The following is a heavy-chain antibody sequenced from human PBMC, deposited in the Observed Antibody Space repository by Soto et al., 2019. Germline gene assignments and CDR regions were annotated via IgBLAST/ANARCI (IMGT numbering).Heavy chain of an antibody. D-gene: IGHD1-26*01. Sequence: QVQLVQSGAEVKKPGASVKVSCKASGYTFTSYGLSWVRQAPGQGLEWMGPISDYNYNTNYAHKLQGRVTITTDTSTSTAYMELRSLRSDDTAVYYCARVVGALGHWFDPWGQGTLVTVSS. J-gene: IGHJ5*02. CDR2: ISDYNYNT. CDR3: ARVVGALGHWFDP. CDR1: GYTFTSYG. V-gene: IGHV1-18*01.